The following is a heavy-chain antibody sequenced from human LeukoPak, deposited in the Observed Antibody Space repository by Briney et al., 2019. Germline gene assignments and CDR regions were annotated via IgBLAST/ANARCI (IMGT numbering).Heavy chain of an antibody. J-gene: IGHJ5*02. CDR1: GGSISSYY. CDR3: ARSVPGYCSSTSCYPWFDP. D-gene: IGHD2-2*01. CDR2: IYYSGST. V-gene: IGHV4-59*01. Sequence: SETLSLTCTVSGGSISSYYWSWIRQPPGKGLEWIGYIYYSGSTNYNPSLKSRVTISVDTSKNQFSLKLSSMTAADTAVYYCARSVPGYCSSTSCYPWFDPWGQGTPVTVSS.